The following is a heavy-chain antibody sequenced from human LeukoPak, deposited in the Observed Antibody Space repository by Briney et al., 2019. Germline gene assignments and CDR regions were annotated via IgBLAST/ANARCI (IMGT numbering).Heavy chain of an antibody. CDR1: GYSFTSYW. V-gene: IGHV5-51*01. D-gene: IGHD3-22*01. Sequence: GESLKISCKGSGYSFTSYWIGWVRQMPGKGLEWMGIIYPGDSDTRYSLSFQGQVTISADKSISTAYLQWSSLKASDTAMYYCARPHYYDSSGYYGNFDYWGQGTLVTVSS. CDR2: IYPGDSDT. J-gene: IGHJ4*02. CDR3: ARPHYYDSSGYYGNFDY.